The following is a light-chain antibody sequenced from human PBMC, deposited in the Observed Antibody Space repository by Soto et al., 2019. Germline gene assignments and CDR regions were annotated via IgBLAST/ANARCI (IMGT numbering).Light chain of an antibody. CDR1: QSISTC. V-gene: IGKV3-15*01. J-gene: IGKJ2*01. CDR2: NAS. Sequence: EVVMTQSPATLSVFPGERVTLSCRASQSISTCLAWYQQKPGQAPRLLIYNASPRATGIPARFSGSGSGTEFTLTISSLESEDFAVYYCQQYINGYTFGQGTKLEIK. CDR3: QQYINGYT.